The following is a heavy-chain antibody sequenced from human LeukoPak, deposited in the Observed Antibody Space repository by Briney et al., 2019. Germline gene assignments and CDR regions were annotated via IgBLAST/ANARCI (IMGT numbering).Heavy chain of an antibody. CDR3: AKDRDMITFGGA. V-gene: IGHV3-23*01. CDR1: GFTFSSYA. CDR2: ISGSGGST. D-gene: IGHD3-16*01. Sequence: GVFLRLSCAASGFTFSSYAMSWVRQAPGKGLEWVSAISGSGGSTYYADSVKGRFAISRDNSKNTLYLQMNSLRAEDTAVYYCAKDRDMITFGGAWGQGTLVTVSS. J-gene: IGHJ5*02.